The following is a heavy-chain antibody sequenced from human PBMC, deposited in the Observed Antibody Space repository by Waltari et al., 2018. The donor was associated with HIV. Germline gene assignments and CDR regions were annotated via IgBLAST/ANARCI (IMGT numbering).Heavy chain of an antibody. V-gene: IGHV1-2*02. D-gene: IGHD3-22*01. CDR2: INPNSGGT. J-gene: IGHJ3*02. CDR3: AITYDYDSSGYYSDAFDI. Sequence: QVQLVQSGAEVKKPGASVKVSCKASGYTFTGHYIHWVRQAPGQGLECMGWINPNSGGTKYAQKFQGRVTMTRDTSISTAYMELSRLRSDDTAVYYCAITYDYDSSGYYSDAFDIWGQGTMVTVSS. CDR1: GYTFTGHY.